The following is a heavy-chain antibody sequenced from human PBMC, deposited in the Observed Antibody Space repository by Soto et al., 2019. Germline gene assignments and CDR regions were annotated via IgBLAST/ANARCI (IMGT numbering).Heavy chain of an antibody. D-gene: IGHD2-8*01. CDR3: ARDERFCTNGVWPYGMDV. J-gene: IGHJ6*02. Sequence: SVKVSCKASGGTFGTHKINWVRQAPGQGLEWMGTIIPTFGTPNYAESFQGRVTITADESTTTAYMELTSLQADDTAVYYCARDERFCTNGVWPYGMDVWGQGTTVTVSS. V-gene: IGHV1-69*13. CDR2: IIPTFGTP. CDR1: GGTFGTHK.